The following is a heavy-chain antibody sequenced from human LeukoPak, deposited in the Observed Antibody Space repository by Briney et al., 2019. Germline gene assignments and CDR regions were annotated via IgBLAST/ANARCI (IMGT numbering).Heavy chain of an antibody. J-gene: IGHJ4*02. V-gene: IGHV3-30*18. D-gene: IGHD6-13*01. CDR1: GFTFSSYG. CDR3: AKSSSWYFDY. CDR2: ISYDGSNK. Sequence: AGSLRLSCAASGFTFSSYGMHWVRQAPGKGLEWVAVISYDGSNKYYADSGKGRFTISRDNSKNTLYLQMNSLRAEDTAVYYCAKSSSWYFDYWGQGTLVTVSS.